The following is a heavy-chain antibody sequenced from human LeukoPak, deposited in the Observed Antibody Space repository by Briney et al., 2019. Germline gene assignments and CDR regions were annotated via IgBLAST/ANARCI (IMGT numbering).Heavy chain of an antibody. J-gene: IGHJ4*02. V-gene: IGHV4-61*02. CDR3: ARVRGYSGSYLDY. CDR2: IYTSGST. D-gene: IGHD1-26*01. CDR1: GGSISSGSYY. Sequence: PSETLSLTCTVSGGSISSGSYYWSWIRQPAGEGLEWIGRIYTSGSTNYNPSLKSRVTISVDTSKNQFSLKLSSVTAADTAVYYCARVRGYSGSYLDYWGQGTLVTVSS.